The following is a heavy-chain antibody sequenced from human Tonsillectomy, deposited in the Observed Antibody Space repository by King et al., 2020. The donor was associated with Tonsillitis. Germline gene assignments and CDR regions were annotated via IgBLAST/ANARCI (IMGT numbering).Heavy chain of an antibody. D-gene: IGHD2-15*01. V-gene: IGHV3-30*04. J-gene: IGHJ4*02. Sequence: VQLVESGGGVVQPGRSLRLSCAASGFTFNNYAMHWVRQAPGKGLEWVAVISYDGGNKYYSDSVKGRFTISRGKSKNTLYLEMNSLRTEDTGVYYCAVEYSIVMVVAATRELDYWGQGTLVTVSS. CDR2: ISYDGGNK. CDR1: GFTFNNYA. CDR3: AVEYSIVMVVAATRELDY.